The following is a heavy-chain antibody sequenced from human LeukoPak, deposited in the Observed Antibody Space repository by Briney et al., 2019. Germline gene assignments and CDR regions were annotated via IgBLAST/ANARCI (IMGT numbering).Heavy chain of an antibody. J-gene: IGHJ6*03. Sequence: GGSLRLSCAASGFTFSTYAMSWVRQIPGKGLEWVSAISGSDDGTYYADSVKGRFTISRDNSKNTLYLQMNSLRAEDTAIYYCAKDPSSGWPPYYYYYMDVWGKGTTVTISS. CDR1: GFTFSTYA. CDR3: AKDPSSGWPPYYYYYMDV. V-gene: IGHV3-23*01. CDR2: ISGSDDGT. D-gene: IGHD6-19*01.